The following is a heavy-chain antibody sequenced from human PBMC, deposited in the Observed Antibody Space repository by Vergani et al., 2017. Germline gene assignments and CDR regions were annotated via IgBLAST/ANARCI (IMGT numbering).Heavy chain of an antibody. CDR1: GFRFSNYA. V-gene: IGHV3-33*06. Sequence: QVQLVESGGGVVQPGRSLTLTCAVSGFRFSNYAMHWVRQAPGKGLEWVALILYDGSKKDYADSVKGRFSISRDNSKNTVFLQMHSLRAEDTAIYYCVKEKIDLGSYFFDSWGHGILVTVSS. CDR2: ILYDGSKK. J-gene: IGHJ4*01. CDR3: VKEKIDLGSYFFDS. D-gene: IGHD2/OR15-2a*01.